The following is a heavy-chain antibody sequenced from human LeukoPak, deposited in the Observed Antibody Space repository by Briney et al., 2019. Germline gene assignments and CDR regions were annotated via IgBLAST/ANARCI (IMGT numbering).Heavy chain of an antibody. CDR2: IYYSGST. Sequence: SETLPLTCTVSGGSISSYYWSWIRQPPGKGLEWIGYIYYSGSTNYNPSLKSRVTISVDTSKNQFSLKLSSVTAADTAVYYCARDGRLELDAFGIWGQGTMVTVSS. V-gene: IGHV4-59*01. CDR3: ARDGRLELDAFGI. D-gene: IGHD1-7*01. CDR1: GGSISSYY. J-gene: IGHJ3*02.